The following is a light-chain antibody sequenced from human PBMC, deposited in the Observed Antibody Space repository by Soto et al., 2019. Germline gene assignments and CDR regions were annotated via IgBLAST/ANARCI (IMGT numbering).Light chain of an antibody. J-gene: IGKJ1*01. CDR1: QAISSW. CDR2: KAS. CDR3: QHYNSYADS. Sequence: DIQMTQSPSTLSGSVGDRVTITCRASQAISSWLAWYQQKPGKAPKLLIYKASTVKSGVTSRFSGSRSGTEFTLTISSLQSDDFATCCCQHYNSYADSFGEAPDVDLK. V-gene: IGKV1-5*03.